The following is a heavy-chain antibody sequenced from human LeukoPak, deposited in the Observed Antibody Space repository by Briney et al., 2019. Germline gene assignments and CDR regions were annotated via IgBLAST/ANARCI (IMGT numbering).Heavy chain of an antibody. CDR2: IYYSGST. CDR1: GGSFSSSSYY. J-gene: IGHJ4*02. CDR3: ARGLR. D-gene: IGHD4-17*01. Sequence: SETLSLTCTVSGGSFSSSSYYWGWIRQPPGKGLEWIGSIYYSGSTYYTPSLKSRVTISVDTSKNQFSLKLSSVTAADTAVYYCARGLRWGQGTLVTVSS. V-gene: IGHV4-39*07.